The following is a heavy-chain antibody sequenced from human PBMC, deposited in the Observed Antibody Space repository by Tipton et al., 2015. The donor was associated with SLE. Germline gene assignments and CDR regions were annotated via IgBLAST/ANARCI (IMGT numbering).Heavy chain of an antibody. CDR1: GASISNNNYY. D-gene: IGHD1-26*01. J-gene: IGHJ5*02. CDR2: IYYSGDT. CDR3: AKRGVVGATRWFDP. Sequence: TLSLTCTVSGASISNNNYYWGWIRQPPGKGLEWIGSIYYSGDTYYTPSLKSRVTISIDTSKNEISLKLSFVTAADTALYYCAKRGVVGATRWFDPWGQGTLVTVSS. V-gene: IGHV4-39*01.